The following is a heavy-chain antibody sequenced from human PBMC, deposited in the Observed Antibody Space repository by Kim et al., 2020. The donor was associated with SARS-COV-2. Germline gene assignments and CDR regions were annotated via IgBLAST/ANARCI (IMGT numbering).Heavy chain of an antibody. CDR1: GFTFSSYS. J-gene: IGHJ4*02. Sequence: GGSLRLSCAASGFTFSSYSMNWVRQAPGKGLEWVSSISSSSSYIYYADSVKGRFTISRDNAKNSLYLQMNSLRAEDTAVYYCARSLNGDYPQGPYWGQGTLVTVSS. D-gene: IGHD4-17*01. V-gene: IGHV3-21*01. CDR3: ARSLNGDYPQGPY. CDR2: ISSSSSYI.